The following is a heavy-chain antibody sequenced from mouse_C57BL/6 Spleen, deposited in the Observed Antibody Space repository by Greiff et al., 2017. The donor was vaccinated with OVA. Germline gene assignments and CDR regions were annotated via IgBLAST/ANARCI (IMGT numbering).Heavy chain of an antibody. CDR3: ARPGNYAWFAY. Sequence: EVKLVESGGGLVKPGGSLKLSCAASGFTFSDYGMHWVRQAPEKGLEWVAYISSGSSTIYYADTVKGRFTISRDNAKNTLFLHMTSLRSEDTAMYYCARPGNYAWFAYWGQGTLVTVSA. V-gene: IGHV5-17*01. D-gene: IGHD2-1*01. CDR1: GFTFSDYG. CDR2: ISSGSSTI. J-gene: IGHJ3*01.